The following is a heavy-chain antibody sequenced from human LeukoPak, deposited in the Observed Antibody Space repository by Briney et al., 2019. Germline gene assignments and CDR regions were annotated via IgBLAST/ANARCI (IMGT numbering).Heavy chain of an antibody. V-gene: IGHV4-30-4*08. CDR2: IYYSGST. CDR3: AREGITIFGANAFDI. J-gene: IGHJ3*02. D-gene: IGHD3-3*01. CDR1: GVSISSGDYY. Sequence: SETLSLTCTVSGVSISSGDYYWSWIRQPPGKGLEWIGYIYYSGSTYYNPSLKSRVTISVDTSKNQFSLKLSSVTAADTAVYYCAREGITIFGANAFDIWGQGTMVTVSS.